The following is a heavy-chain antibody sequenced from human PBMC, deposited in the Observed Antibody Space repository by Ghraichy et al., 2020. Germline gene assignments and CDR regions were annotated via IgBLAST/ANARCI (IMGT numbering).Heavy chain of an antibody. Sequence: GGSLRLSCAVSGITFSDTWMSWVRQTPGKGLEWVGRIKRKSDGETTSYAAPVKGRFSIERDDTTSTMYLQMDSLKTEDTGVYYCTSDTEASSSYAHNYWGQGALVTVSS. D-gene: IGHD3-16*01. CDR3: TSDTEASSSYAHNY. J-gene: IGHJ4*02. CDR2: IKRKSDGETT. V-gene: IGHV3-15*06. CDR1: GITFSDTW.